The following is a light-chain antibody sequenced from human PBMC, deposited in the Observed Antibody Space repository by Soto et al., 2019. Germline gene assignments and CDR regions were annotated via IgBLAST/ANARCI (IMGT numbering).Light chain of an antibody. CDR3: QQHGSSPIT. CDR1: QNIRSY. J-gene: IGKJ5*01. Sequence: DIQITQSPSSLSASVGDRVTITCRASQNIRSYLHWYQQKPGEAPKPLIYDASSLQSGVPSRFSGSGSETEFTLTISRLEPEDFAVYYCQQHGSSPITFGQGTRLEIK. V-gene: IGKV1-39*01. CDR2: DAS.